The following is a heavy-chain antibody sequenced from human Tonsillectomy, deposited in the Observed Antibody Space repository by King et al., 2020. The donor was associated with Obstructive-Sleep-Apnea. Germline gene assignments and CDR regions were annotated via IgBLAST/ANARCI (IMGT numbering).Heavy chain of an antibody. CDR3: AKDMRVSRYSGYDPSSDAFDI. D-gene: IGHD5-12*01. Sequence: QLVESGGGLVQPGRSLRLSCAASGFTFDEYAMHWVRQAPGKGLEWVSGISWNSGSIGYADSVKGRFTISRDNAKNSLYLQMNSLRAEDTALYYCAKDMRVSRYSGYDPSSDAFDIGGQGTMVTVFS. CDR2: ISWNSGSI. CDR1: GFTFDEYA. J-gene: IGHJ3*02. V-gene: IGHV3-9*01.